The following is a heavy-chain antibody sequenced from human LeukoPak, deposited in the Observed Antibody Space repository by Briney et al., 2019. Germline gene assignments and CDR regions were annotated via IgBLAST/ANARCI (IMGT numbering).Heavy chain of an antibody. D-gene: IGHD1-14*01. V-gene: IGHV3-7*01. CDR2: IKQDGSEK. CDR3: AGGRNYYYYGMDV. J-gene: IGHJ6*02. Sequence: PGGSLRLSCAASGFTFSSYWMSWVRQAPGKGLEGMANIKQDGSEKYYVDSVKGRFTISRDNAKNSLYLQMNSLRAEDTAVYYCAGGRNYYYYGMDVCGQGTTVTVSS. CDR1: GFTFSSYW.